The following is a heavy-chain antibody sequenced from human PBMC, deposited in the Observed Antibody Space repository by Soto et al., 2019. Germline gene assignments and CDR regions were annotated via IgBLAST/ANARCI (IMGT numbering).Heavy chain of an antibody. Sequence: PGGSLRLSCSGSGFTFSGYAMHWVRQAPGKGLEYVSGISNNGGSTYYTDSVKGRFTISRDNSKNTLSLQMNSLRADDTAVYYCVRHFDKWGQGTLVTVSS. V-gene: IGHV3-64*04. CDR1: GFTFSGYA. CDR3: VRHFDK. J-gene: IGHJ4*02. CDR2: ISNNGGST.